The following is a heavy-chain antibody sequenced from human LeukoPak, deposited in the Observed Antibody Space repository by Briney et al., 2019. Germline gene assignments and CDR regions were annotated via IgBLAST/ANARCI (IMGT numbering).Heavy chain of an antibody. V-gene: IGHV4-59*12. CDR1: GGSISSYY. CDR3: ARRSKYYYGSGSYFFGGYWFDP. Sequence: SETLSLTCTVSGGSISSYYWSWIRQPPGKGLEWIGYIYYSGSTNYNPSLKSRVTISVDTSKNQFSLKLSSVTAADTAVYYCARRSKYYYGSGSYFFGGYWFDPWGQGTLVTVSS. CDR2: IYYSGST. D-gene: IGHD3-10*01. J-gene: IGHJ5*02.